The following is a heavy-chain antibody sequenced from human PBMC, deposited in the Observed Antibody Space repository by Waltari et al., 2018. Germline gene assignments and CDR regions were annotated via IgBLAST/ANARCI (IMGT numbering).Heavy chain of an antibody. Sequence: QVQLQQWGAGLLKPSETLSLTCAVYGGSLSGYYWSWIRQPPGKGLEWIGEIKHSGSTNYNPSLKSRVTISVDTSKNQFSLKLSSVTAADTAVYYCARGPRGADRPPGGREYYFDYWGQGTLVTVSS. D-gene: IGHD3-10*01. V-gene: IGHV4-34*01. CDR1: GGSLSGYY. CDR3: ARGPRGADRPPGGREYYFDY. CDR2: IKHSGST. J-gene: IGHJ4*02.